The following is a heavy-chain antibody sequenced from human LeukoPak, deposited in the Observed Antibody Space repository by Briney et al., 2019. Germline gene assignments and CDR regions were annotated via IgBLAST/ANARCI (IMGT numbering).Heavy chain of an antibody. V-gene: IGHV3-23*01. CDR2: ISGSGGST. D-gene: IGHD2-2*01. CDR3: AKLGYCSSTSCSAGAFDI. CDR1: GFTFSSYA. Sequence: PGGSLRLSCAASGFTFSSYAMSWVRQAPGKGLEWVSAISGSGGSTYYADSVKGRFTISRDNSKNTLYLQMNSLRAEDTAVYYCAKLGYCSSTSCSAGAFDIWGQGTMVTVSS. J-gene: IGHJ3*02.